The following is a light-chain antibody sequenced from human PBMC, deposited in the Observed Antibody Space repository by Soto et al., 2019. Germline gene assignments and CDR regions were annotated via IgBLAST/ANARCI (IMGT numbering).Light chain of an antibody. J-gene: IGKJ1*01. CDR2: KAS. Sequence: DIQMTQSPSTLAGYVGDRVTITCRASQTISSWLAWYQQKPGKAPKLLIYKASTLKSGVPSRFSGSGSGTEFTLTISSLQPDDFATYYCQHYNSYSEAFGQGSMVDTK. V-gene: IGKV1-5*03. CDR3: QHYNSYSEA. CDR1: QTISSW.